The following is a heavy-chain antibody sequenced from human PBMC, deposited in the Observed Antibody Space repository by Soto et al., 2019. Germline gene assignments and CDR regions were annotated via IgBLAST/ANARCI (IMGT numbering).Heavy chain of an antibody. D-gene: IGHD6-13*01. CDR1: GGSISSYY. Sequence: SETLSLTCTVSGGSISSYYWSWIRQPPGKGLEWIGYIYYSGSTNYNPSLKSRVTISVDTSKNQFSLKLSSVTAADTAVYYCAISWGSSWYPDYYFDYWGQGTLVTVSS. CDR2: IYYSGST. J-gene: IGHJ4*02. CDR3: AISWGSSWYPDYYFDY. V-gene: IGHV4-59*01.